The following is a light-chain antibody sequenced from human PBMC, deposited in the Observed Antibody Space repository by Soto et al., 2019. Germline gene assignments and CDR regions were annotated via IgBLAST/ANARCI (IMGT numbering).Light chain of an antibody. CDR3: SSYTSSSTL. CDR2: DVS. V-gene: IGLV2-14*01. Sequence: QSALTKPASVSGSPGQSITISCTGTSSDVGGYNYVSWYQQHPGKAPKLMIYDVSNRPSGVSNRFSGSKSGNTASLTISGLQAEDEADYYCSSYTSSSTLFVGGTKLAVL. CDR1: SSDVGGYNY. J-gene: IGLJ2*01.